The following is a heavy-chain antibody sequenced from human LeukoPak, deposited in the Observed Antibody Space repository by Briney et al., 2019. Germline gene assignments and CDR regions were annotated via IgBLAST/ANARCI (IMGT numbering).Heavy chain of an antibody. V-gene: IGHV4-31*03. D-gene: IGHD3-22*01. CDR2: IYYSGST. J-gene: IGHJ3*02. CDR3: ASLNYYDSSGYSRHGAFDI. Sequence: SETLSLTCTVSGGSISSGGYYWSWIRQHPGKGLEWIGYIYYSGSTYYNPSLKSRVTISVDTSKNQFSLKLSSVTAADTAVYYCASLNYYDSSGYSRHGAFDIWGQGTMVTVSS. CDR1: GGSISSGGYY.